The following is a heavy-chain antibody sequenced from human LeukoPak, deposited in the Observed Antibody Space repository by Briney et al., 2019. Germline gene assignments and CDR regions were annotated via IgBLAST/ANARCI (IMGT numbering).Heavy chain of an antibody. Sequence: GASVKVSCKASGGTFSSYAISWVRQAPGQGLEWMGGIIPIFGTANYAQKFQGRVTITADESTSTAYMELSSLRSEDTAVYYCASGYCSGGSCYSSERYFDYWGQGTLVTVSS. CDR2: IIPIFGTA. D-gene: IGHD2-15*01. CDR1: GGTFSSYA. CDR3: ASGYCSGGSCYSSERYFDY. J-gene: IGHJ4*02. V-gene: IGHV1-69*13.